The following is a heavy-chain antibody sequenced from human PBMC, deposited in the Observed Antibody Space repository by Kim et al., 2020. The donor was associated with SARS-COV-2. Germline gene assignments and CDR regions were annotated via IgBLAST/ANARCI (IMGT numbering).Heavy chain of an antibody. CDR3: ARQTSYYDSGGYYGFHFDN. D-gene: IGHD3-22*01. CDR2: ISDSGST. CDR1: GGSIRSYH. Sequence: SETLSLTCTVSGGSIRSYHWTWIRQPPGKGLEWIGYISDSGSTNYNPSLRSRVTISVDTSNHQFSLRLSSVTAVDTAVYYCARQTSYYDSGGYYGFHFDNWGQGTLVTVSS. J-gene: IGHJ4*02. V-gene: IGHV4-59*13.